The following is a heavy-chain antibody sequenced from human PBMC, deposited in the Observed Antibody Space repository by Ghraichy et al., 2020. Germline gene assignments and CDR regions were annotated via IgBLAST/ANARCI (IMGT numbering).Heavy chain of an antibody. CDR1: GDSISSYY. Sequence: SETLSLTCTVSGDSISSYYWSWIRQPPGEGLEWIGYIYYSGSTNYNPSLKSRVTILVDTSKNQFSLKLSSVTAADTAVYYCAIGWVGSLHPFDNWGQGTLVTVSS. V-gene: IGHV4-59*01. D-gene: IGHD1-26*01. CDR3: AIGWVGSLHPFDN. J-gene: IGHJ4*02. CDR2: IYYSGST.